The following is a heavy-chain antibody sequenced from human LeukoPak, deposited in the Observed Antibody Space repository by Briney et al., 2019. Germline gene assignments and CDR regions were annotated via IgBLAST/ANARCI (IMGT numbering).Heavy chain of an antibody. D-gene: IGHD6-19*01. CDR3: ARQAVAGLYGMDV. J-gene: IGHJ6*02. Sequence: PGGSLRLSCAASGFTFSSYGMHWVRQAPGKGLEWVAVIWYDGSNKYYADSVKGRFTISRDNSKNTLYLQMNSLRAEDTAVYYCARQAVAGLYGMDVWGQGTLVTVSS. V-gene: IGHV3-33*01. CDR2: IWYDGSNK. CDR1: GFTFSSYG.